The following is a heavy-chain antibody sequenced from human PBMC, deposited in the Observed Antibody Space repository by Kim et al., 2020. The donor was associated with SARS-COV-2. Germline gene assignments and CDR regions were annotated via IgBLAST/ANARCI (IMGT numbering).Heavy chain of an antibody. V-gene: IGHV5-51*01. CDR2: IYPGDSDT. Sequence: GESLQISCKGSGYSFTSYWIGWVRQMPGKGLEWMGIIYPGDSDTRYSPSFQGQVTISADKSISTAYLQWSSLKASDTAMYYCARRYYYDSSGYIRDHAFDIWGQGTMVTVSS. D-gene: IGHD3-22*01. CDR3: ARRYYYDSSGYIRDHAFDI. J-gene: IGHJ3*02. CDR1: GYSFTSYW.